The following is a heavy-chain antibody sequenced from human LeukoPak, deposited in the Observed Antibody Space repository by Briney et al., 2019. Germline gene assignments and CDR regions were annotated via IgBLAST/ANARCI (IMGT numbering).Heavy chain of an antibody. Sequence: PGGSLRLSCAASGFTFSIYAMSWVRQAPGKGLQWVSSITSSGDGTYYADSVKGRFTISRDNSENMLYLQMNSLRVEDTAVYFCVKDRPNYYGSNGHYYRRDGDYWGQGTLVTVSS. D-gene: IGHD3-22*01. CDR3: VKDRPNYYGSNGHYYRRDGDY. CDR2: ITSSGDGT. CDR1: GFTFSIYA. V-gene: IGHV3-23*01. J-gene: IGHJ4*02.